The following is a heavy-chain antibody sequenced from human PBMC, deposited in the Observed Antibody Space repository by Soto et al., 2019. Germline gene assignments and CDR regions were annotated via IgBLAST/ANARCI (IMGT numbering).Heavy chain of an antibody. Sequence: PSETLCLTCTVSGGSISSSSYYWGWIRQPPGKGLEWIGSIYYSGSTYYNPSLKSRVTISVDTSKNQFSLKLSSVTAADTAVYYCARQRIYRYNWNSGERNWFDPWGQGTLVTVSS. J-gene: IGHJ5*02. CDR1: GGSISSSSYY. D-gene: IGHD1-7*01. CDR3: ARQRIYRYNWNSGERNWFDP. V-gene: IGHV4-39*01. CDR2: IYYSGST.